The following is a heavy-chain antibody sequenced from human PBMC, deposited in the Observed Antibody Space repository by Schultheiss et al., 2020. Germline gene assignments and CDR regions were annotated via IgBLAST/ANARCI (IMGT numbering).Heavy chain of an antibody. CDR2: ISSNGGST. J-gene: IGHJ4*02. Sequence: GGSLRLSCSASGFTFSNYAMHWVRQAPGKGLEYVSAISSNGGSTYYADSVKGRFTISRDNSKNTLYLQMSSLRAEDTALYYCAKIASQRSFDNWGPGTLVTGSS. D-gene: IGHD5-24*01. CDR3: AKIASQRSFDN. CDR1: GFTFSNYA. V-gene: IGHV3-64D*06.